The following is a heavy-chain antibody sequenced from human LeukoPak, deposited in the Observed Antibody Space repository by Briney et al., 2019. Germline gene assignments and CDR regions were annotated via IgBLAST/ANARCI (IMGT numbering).Heavy chain of an antibody. CDR2: IGYDGSNK. D-gene: IGHD2-2*01. J-gene: IGHJ6*03. CDR3: GYCSSTSCYWGPGYYMDV. Sequence: GGSLGLSCAASGFTFSSYGRHWVRQAPGKGLGWGAFIGYDGSNKYYADSVKGRFTISRDNSKNTLYLQMNSLRAEDTAVYYCGYCSSTSCYWGPGYYMDVWGKGTTVTISS. V-gene: IGHV3-30*02. CDR1: GFTFSSYG.